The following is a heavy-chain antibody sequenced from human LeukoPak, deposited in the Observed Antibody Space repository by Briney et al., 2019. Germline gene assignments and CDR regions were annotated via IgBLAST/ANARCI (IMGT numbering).Heavy chain of an antibody. D-gene: IGHD3-10*01. CDR3: AKDGPEGRALWFGELFLLYYFDY. Sequence: GGSLRLSCAASGFTFSSYGMHWVRQAPGRGLEWVAVISYDGSNKYYADSVKGRFTISRDNSKNTLYLQMNSLRAEDTAVYYCAKDGPEGRALWFGELFLLYYFDYWGQGTLVTVSS. CDR2: ISYDGSNK. J-gene: IGHJ4*02. CDR1: GFTFSSYG. V-gene: IGHV3-30*18.